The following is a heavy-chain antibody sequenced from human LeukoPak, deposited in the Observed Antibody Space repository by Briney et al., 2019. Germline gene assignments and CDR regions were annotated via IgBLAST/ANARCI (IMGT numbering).Heavy chain of an antibody. CDR3: TKEDRQLVCAH. CDR1: GFTFASHA. V-gene: IGHV3-23*01. D-gene: IGHD5-18*01. J-gene: IGHJ4*02. CDR2: ITGSAKST. Sequence: GGSLRLSCEASGFTFASHAMGWVRQAPGKGLEWVSSITGSAKSTYYAASVKGRATISRDNSRNTVDLQLTSLRVEDTATYYCTKEDRQLVCAHWGQGTLVTVSS.